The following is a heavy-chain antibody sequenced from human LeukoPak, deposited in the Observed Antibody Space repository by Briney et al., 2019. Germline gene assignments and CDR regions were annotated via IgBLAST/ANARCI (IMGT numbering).Heavy chain of an antibody. V-gene: IGHV4-39*01. CDR2: IYYSGST. CDR3: ARQVVTAIPDWFDP. D-gene: IGHD2-21*02. CDR1: GGSISSSSYY. Sequence: SETLSLTCTVSGGSISSSSYYWGWIRQPPGTGLEWIGSIYYSGSTYYNPSLKSRVTISVGTSKNQFSLKLSSVTAADTAVYYCARQVVTAIPDWFDPWGQGTLVTVSS. J-gene: IGHJ5*02.